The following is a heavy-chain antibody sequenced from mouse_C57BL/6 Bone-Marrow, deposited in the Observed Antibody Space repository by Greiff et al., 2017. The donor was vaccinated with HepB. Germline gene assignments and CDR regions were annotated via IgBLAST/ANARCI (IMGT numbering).Heavy chain of an antibody. CDR2: IYPGDGDT. CDR3: ARIMVYWYFDV. Sequence: QVQLQQSGPELVKPGASVKISCKASGYAFSSSWMNWVKQRPGKGLEWIGRIYPGDGDTNYNGKFKGKATLTADKSSSTAYMQLSSLTSEDSAVYFCARIMVYWYFDVWGTGTTVTVSS. D-gene: IGHD2-2*01. V-gene: IGHV1-82*01. CDR1: GYAFSSSW. J-gene: IGHJ1*03.